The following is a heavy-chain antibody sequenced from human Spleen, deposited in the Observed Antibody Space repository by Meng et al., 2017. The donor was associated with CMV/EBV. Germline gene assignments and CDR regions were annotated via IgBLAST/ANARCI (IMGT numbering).Heavy chain of an antibody. J-gene: IGHJ4*02. CDR2: INGDSKDI. Sequence: SGCTLSTYSMNWVRQAPGKGLEWVSSINGDSKDIYYADSVKGRFTISRDNAKSSLYLQMDNLRAEDTAVYYCARASYCSTTYCYLGYWGQGSLVTVSS. V-gene: IGHV3-21*01. CDR3: ARASYCSTTYCYLGY. D-gene: IGHD2-2*01. CDR1: GCTLSTYS.